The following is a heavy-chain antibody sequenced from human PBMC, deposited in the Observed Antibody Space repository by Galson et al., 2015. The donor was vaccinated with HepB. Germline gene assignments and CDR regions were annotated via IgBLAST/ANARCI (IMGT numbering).Heavy chain of an antibody. CDR3: AKDPRGYCGGDCYSMEIDY. Sequence: SLRLSCAASGFTFSSYGMHWVRQAPGKGLEWVAVISYDGSNKYYADSVKGRFTISRDNSKNTLYLQMNSLRAEDTAVYYCAKDPRGYCGGDCYSMEIDYWGQGTLVTVSS. D-gene: IGHD2-21*01. J-gene: IGHJ4*02. CDR1: GFTFSSYG. V-gene: IGHV3-30*18. CDR2: ISYDGSNK.